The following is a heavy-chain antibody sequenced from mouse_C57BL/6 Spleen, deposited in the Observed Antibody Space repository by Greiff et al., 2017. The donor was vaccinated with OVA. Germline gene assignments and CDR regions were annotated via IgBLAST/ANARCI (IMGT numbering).Heavy chain of an antibody. Sequence: QVQLQQSGPELVRPGVSVKISCKGSGYTFTDYAMHWVKQSHAKSLEWIGVISTYYGDASYNQKFKDKATITVDKSSSTAYMELARLTSEDSAVYYCARNLLNAYYYAMDYWGQGTSVTVSS. D-gene: IGHD2-10*01. J-gene: IGHJ4*01. CDR1: GYTFTDYA. CDR2: ISTYYGDA. V-gene: IGHV1-67*01. CDR3: ARNLLNAYYYAMDY.